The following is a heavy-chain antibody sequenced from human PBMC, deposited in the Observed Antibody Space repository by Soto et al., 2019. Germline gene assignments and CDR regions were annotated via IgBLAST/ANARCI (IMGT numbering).Heavy chain of an antibody. CDR2: ISVYNGNT. Sequence: GASVKVSCKASGYTFTSYGISWVRQAPGQGLEWMGWISVYNGNTNYAQKLQGRVTMTTDTSTSTAYMELRSLISDDTAVYYCASGITGTTIDYWGQGTLVTVSS. CDR1: GYTFTSYG. V-gene: IGHV1-18*01. J-gene: IGHJ4*02. D-gene: IGHD1-7*01. CDR3: ASGITGTTIDY.